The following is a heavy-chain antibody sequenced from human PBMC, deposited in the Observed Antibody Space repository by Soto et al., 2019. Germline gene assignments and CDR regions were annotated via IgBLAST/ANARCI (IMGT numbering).Heavy chain of an antibody. V-gene: IGHV4-59*01. CDR3: AGAAGVESGYDWGPFDY. D-gene: IGHD5-12*01. Sequence: QVQLQESGPGLVKPSETLSLTCTVSGGSISSYYWSWIRQPPGKGMEWIGYFYYSGSTNYKPSLKSLVTMTVDTSKNQFYLKLSSVTAADTAVYYCAGAAGVESGYDWGPFDYWGQGTLVTVSS. J-gene: IGHJ4*02. CDR2: FYYSGST. CDR1: GGSISSYY.